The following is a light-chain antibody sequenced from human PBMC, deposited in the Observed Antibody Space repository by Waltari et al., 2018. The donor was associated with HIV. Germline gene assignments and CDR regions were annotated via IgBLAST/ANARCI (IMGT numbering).Light chain of an antibody. CDR3: AAWDDSLNGRVV. J-gene: IGLJ2*01. Sequence: QSVLTQPPSASGTPGQRVTISCSGSSFNIGSNTVNWYQQLPGTAPKLLIYSNNQRPSGVPDRFSGSKSGSSASLAMSGLQSEDEADYYCAAWDDSLNGRVVFGGGTKLTVL. CDR1: SFNIGSNT. CDR2: SNN. V-gene: IGLV1-44*01.